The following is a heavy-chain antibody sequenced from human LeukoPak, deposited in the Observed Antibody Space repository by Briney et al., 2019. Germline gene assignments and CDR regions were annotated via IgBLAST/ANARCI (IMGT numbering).Heavy chain of an antibody. J-gene: IGHJ4*02. CDR1: GFTFSSFG. CDR3: AARITTSKDY. V-gene: IGHV3-30*02. Sequence: GGSLRLSCAASGFTFSSFGMHWVRQAPGKGLEWVAFTRNDGSNKYYGDSVKGRFTISRDNSKNTLYLQMNSLRAEDTAVYYCAARITTSKDYWGQGTLVTVSS. CDR2: TRNDGSNK. D-gene: IGHD4-11*01.